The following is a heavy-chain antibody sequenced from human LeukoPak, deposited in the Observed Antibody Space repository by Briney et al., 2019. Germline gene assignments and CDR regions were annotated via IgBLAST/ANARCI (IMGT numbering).Heavy chain of an antibody. CDR1: GYSISSGYQ. CDR2: IYHSGSA. J-gene: IGHJ5*02. Sequence: SETLSLTCGVSGYSISSGYQWAWIRQSPGKGLEWIGSIYHSGSAHYNPSLKSRVTISVETSKNQFSLDMYSVTAADTAVYYCAGDPRWLTPDCTSTSCYENYFDPWGQGTLVTVSS. CDR3: AGDPRWLTPDCTSTSCYENYFDP. D-gene: IGHD2-2*01. V-gene: IGHV4-38-2*02.